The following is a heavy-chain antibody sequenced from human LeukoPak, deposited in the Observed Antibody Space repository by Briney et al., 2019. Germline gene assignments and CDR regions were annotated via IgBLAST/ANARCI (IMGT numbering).Heavy chain of an antibody. CDR2: IYYSGST. Sequence: PSETLSLTCTVSGGSISSSSYYWGWIRQPPGKGLEWIGSIYYSGSTYYNPSLKSRVTISVDTSKNQFSLKLSSVTAADTAVYYCARGDYDFWSGYLILNWFDPWGQGTLVTVSS. CDR1: GGSISSSSYY. D-gene: IGHD3-3*01. V-gene: IGHV4-39*01. CDR3: ARGDYDFWSGYLILNWFDP. J-gene: IGHJ5*02.